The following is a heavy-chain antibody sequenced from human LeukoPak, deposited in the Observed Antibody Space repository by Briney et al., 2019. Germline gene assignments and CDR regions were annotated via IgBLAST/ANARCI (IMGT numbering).Heavy chain of an antibody. CDR2: IQNSGT. CDR1: GGSIANYF. Sequence: SETLSLTCTVSGGSIANYFWNWIRQSPGKGLEWIGYIQNSGTIYHPSLKSRVSISVDTFKNQFSLKLSSVTASDTGVYYCARGRGYNSNSLRSFDFWGQGTLVTVSS. V-gene: IGHV4-59*01. CDR3: ARGRGYNSNSLRSFDF. J-gene: IGHJ4*02. D-gene: IGHD4-11*01.